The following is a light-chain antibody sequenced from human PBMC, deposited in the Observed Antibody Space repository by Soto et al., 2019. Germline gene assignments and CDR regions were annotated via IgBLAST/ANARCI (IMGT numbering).Light chain of an antibody. Sequence: QSALTQPASVSGSPGQSITISCTGTSSDVGGYNSVSWYQQHPGKAPKVMIYDVSNRPSGVSNRFSGSKSGNTASLTISGLQAEDEADYYCSSYTSSSSWAFGGGTPLTVL. CDR3: SSYTSSSSWA. CDR2: DVS. J-gene: IGLJ2*01. V-gene: IGLV2-14*01. CDR1: SSDVGGYNS.